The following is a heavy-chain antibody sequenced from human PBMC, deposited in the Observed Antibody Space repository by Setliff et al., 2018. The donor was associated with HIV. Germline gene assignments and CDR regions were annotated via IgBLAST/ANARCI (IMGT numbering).Heavy chain of an antibody. J-gene: IGHJ3*02. CDR2: IYSTGTT. Sequence: SETLSLTCTVSGCSLSSGSFYWTWIRQPAGEGLEWIGRIYSTGTTNYNPSLKGRVTISVDTSKNQFSLKLSSVIAADTAVYYCARAVTPNYFDLSADLRGGFDIWGQGTVVTVSS. CDR1: GCSLSSGSFY. V-gene: IGHV4-61*02. CDR3: ARAVTPNYFDLSADLRGGFDI. D-gene: IGHD3-22*01.